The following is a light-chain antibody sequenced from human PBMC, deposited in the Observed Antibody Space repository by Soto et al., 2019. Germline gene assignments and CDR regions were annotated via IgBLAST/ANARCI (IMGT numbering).Light chain of an antibody. V-gene: IGKV3-15*01. Sequence: EIVMTQSPATLSVSPGERATLSCRASQSVSSNLAWYQQKPGQAPKLLIYAASTRAAGIPARFSGSGSGTEFTLTISRLQSEDVAVYYCQQYNNWLWTFGQGTKVEIK. CDR3: QQYNNWLWT. J-gene: IGKJ1*01. CDR2: AAS. CDR1: QSVSSN.